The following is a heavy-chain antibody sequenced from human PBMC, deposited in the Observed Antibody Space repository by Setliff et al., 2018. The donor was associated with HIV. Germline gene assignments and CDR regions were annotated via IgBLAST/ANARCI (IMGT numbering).Heavy chain of an antibody. V-gene: IGHV1-24*01. CDR1: GYTLTEVS. J-gene: IGHJ4*02. CDR2: FDPQDGET. CDR3: ARGSHGTTWFFVDY. Sequence: ASVKVSCKVSGYTLTEVSVHWVRQAPGKGLEWMGYFDPQDGETVYAQKFQGRVTMTEETSTDTAYMEMSSLRSDDTAVYYCARGSHGTTWFFVDYWGQGTLVTVSS. D-gene: IGHD1-7*01.